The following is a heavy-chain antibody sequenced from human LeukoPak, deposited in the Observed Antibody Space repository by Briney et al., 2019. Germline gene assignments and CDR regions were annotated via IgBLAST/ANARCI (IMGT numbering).Heavy chain of an antibody. J-gene: IGHJ4*02. Sequence: GESLKISCQGSGYSFTSYWSSWVRQMQGKGREWMGRIDPIDAYTNYRPSFQGDVTISAAKSISTAYLQCSSLKASDTAMYYCARLYCSGGSCYYVFDYWGQGKLVTVSS. CDR3: ARLYCSGGSCYYVFDY. CDR2: IDPIDAYT. D-gene: IGHD2-15*01. V-gene: IGHV5-10-1*01. CDR1: GYSFTSYW.